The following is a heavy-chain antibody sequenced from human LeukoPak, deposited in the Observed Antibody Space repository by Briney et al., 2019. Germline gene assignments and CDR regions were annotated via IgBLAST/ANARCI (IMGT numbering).Heavy chain of an antibody. D-gene: IGHD3-16*01. CDR1: GYTFTAYY. CDR2: INPNSGGT. Sequence: ASVKLSCNASGYTFTAYYMHWVRQAPGQGLEWMGWINPNSGGTNYAQKFQGRVTMTRDTSISTAYMELSRLRADDTVVYYCARGANAEYLQHWGQGTLVTVCS. CDR3: ARGANAEYLQH. V-gene: IGHV1-2*02. J-gene: IGHJ1*01.